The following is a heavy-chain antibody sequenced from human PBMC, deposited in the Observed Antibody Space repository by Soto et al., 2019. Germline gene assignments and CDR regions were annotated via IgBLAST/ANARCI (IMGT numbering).Heavy chain of an antibody. V-gene: IGHV3-23*01. CDR3: AKGEGGQWLEILYYFDY. CDR2: ISGSGGST. D-gene: IGHD6-19*01. J-gene: IGHJ4*02. CDR1: GFTFSSYA. Sequence: GGSLRLSCAASGFTFSSYAMSWVRQAPGKGLEWVSAISGSGGSTYYADSVKGRFTISRDNSKNTLYLQMNSLRAEDTAVYYCAKGEGGQWLEILYYFDYWGQGTLVTVSS.